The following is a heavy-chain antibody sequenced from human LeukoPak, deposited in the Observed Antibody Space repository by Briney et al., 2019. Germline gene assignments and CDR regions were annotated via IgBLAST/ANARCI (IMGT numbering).Heavy chain of an antibody. CDR3: ARLSSSGWYSLDY. CDR1: GGSISSYY. V-gene: IGHV4-59*01. CDR2: IYYSGST. J-gene: IGHJ4*02. Sequence: SETLSLTCTVSGGSISSYYWSWIRQPPGKGLEWIGYIYYSGSTDYNPSLKSRVTISVDTSKNQFSLNLSSVTAADTAVYYCARLSSSGWYSLDYWGQGTLVTVSS. D-gene: IGHD6-19*01.